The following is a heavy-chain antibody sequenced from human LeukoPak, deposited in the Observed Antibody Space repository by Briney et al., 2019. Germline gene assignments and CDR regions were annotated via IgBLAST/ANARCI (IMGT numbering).Heavy chain of an antibody. Sequence: PSETLSLTCTVSGGSISSYYWSWIRQPPGKGLEWIGYIYYSGSTNYNPSLKSRVTISVDTSKNQFSLKLSSVTAADTAVYYCARTLPSYQPLNWFDPWGQGTLVTVSS. CDR3: ARTLPSYQPLNWFDP. CDR2: IYYSGST. CDR1: GGSISSYY. D-gene: IGHD3-16*02. V-gene: IGHV4-59*01. J-gene: IGHJ5*02.